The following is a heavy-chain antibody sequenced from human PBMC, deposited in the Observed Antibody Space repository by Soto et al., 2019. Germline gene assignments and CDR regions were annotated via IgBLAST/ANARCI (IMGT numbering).Heavy chain of an antibody. V-gene: IGHV3-13*01. J-gene: IGHJ4*02. Sequence: GGSLRLSCAASGFTFSSYDMHWVRQGIGKGLGGVSAIGTAGDTYYPGSVKGRFTICRENGKNSLYLQMNTLRAEDTAVYYCARAGGGSSGWYYFEYWGQGTPVTVSS. D-gene: IGHD6-19*01. CDR1: GFTFSSYD. CDR2: IGTAGDT. CDR3: ARAGGGSSGWYYFEY.